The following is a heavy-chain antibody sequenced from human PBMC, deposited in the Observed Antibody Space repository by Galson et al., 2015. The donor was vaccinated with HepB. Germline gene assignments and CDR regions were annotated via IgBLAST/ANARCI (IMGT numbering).Heavy chain of an antibody. CDR2: INPSGVRT. CDR1: GYTFSAYY. D-gene: IGHD5-18*01. Sequence: SVKVSCKASGYTFSAYYMHWVRQAPGQGLEWMGIINPSGVRTIYAQKFQGRVTMTSDTSTSTVYMELSSLRSEDTAVYYCARDGQGYSYENWHFDLWGRGTLVTVSS. V-gene: IGHV1-46*01. CDR3: ARDGQGYSYENWHFDL. J-gene: IGHJ2*01.